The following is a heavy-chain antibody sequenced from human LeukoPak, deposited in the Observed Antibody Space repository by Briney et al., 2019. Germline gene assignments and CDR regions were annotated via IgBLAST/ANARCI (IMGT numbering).Heavy chain of an antibody. D-gene: IGHD3-16*01. CDR2: IYSSGSA. CDR1: GGAMSRGSEY. Sequence: SGTLSLTCTDSGGAMSRGSEYCSWVRQPPGKGLEWIGYIYSSGSANYNPSLKSRVNISIDTSENQFSLKLSSVTAADTAVYYCARRSWGSDFDSWGQGALVTVSS. J-gene: IGHJ4*02. V-gene: IGHV4-61*01. CDR3: ARRSWGSDFDS.